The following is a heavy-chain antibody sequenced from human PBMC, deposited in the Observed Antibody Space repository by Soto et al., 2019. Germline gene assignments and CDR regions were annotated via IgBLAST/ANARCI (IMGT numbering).Heavy chain of an antibody. D-gene: IGHD2-15*01. CDR2: IYYSGST. CDR3: ARARHCSGGSCYWFDP. J-gene: IGHJ5*02. Sequence: SETLSLTCTVSGGSISSYYWSWIRQPPGKGLEWIGYIYYSGSTNYNPSLKSRVTISVDTSKNQFSLKLSSVTAADTAVYYCARARHCSGGSCYWFDPWGQGTLVTVSS. V-gene: IGHV4-59*01. CDR1: GGSISSYY.